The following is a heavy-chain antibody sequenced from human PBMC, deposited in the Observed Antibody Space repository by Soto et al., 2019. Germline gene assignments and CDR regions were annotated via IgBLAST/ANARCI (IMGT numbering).Heavy chain of an antibody. CDR1: GGTFSSYA. Sequence: ASVKVSCKASGGTFSSYAISWVRQAPGQGLEWMGGIIPIFGTANYAQKFQGRVTITADESTSTAYMELSSLRSEDTAVYYCARAASGYSYELYWGQGTLVTVSS. D-gene: IGHD5-18*01. J-gene: IGHJ4*02. CDR2: IIPIFGTA. V-gene: IGHV1-69*13. CDR3: ARAASGYSYELY.